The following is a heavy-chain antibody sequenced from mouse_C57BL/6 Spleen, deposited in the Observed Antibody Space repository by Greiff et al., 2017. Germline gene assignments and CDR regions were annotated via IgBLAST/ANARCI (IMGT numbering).Heavy chain of an antibody. Sequence: QVQLQQSGAELVRPGTSVKVSCKASGYAFTNYLIEWVKQRPGQGLEWIGVINPGSGGTNYNEKFKGKATLTADKSSSTAYMQLSSLTSEDSAVYFCARGSTTVVSPFDVWGTGTTVTVSS. V-gene: IGHV1-54*01. J-gene: IGHJ1*03. D-gene: IGHD1-1*01. CDR3: ARGSTTVVSPFDV. CDR2: INPGSGGT. CDR1: GYAFTNYL.